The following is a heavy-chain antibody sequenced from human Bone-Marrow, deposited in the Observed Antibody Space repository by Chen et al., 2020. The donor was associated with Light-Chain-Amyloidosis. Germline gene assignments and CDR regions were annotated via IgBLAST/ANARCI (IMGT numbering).Heavy chain of an antibody. CDR1: GFNFSSLG. V-gene: IGHV3-23*04. J-gene: IGHJ4*02. CDR3: TRKGGYFDF. D-gene: IGHD3-10*01. Sequence: VQLVESGGGLVQPGGSLRLSCATSGFNFSSLGMSWVRQAPGKGLEWVSTVSGSTVSTYYAGAVKGRFIISRDNSKSTLYLQMNSLRAGDTAVYFCTRKGGYFDFWGQGSLVTVSS. CDR2: VSGSTVST.